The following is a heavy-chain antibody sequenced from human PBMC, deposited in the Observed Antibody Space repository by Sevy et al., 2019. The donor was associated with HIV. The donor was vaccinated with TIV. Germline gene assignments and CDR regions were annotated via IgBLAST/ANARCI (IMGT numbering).Heavy chain of an antibody. CDR2: IKEDGNEK. CDR1: GITFCKHW. V-gene: IGHV3-7*01. J-gene: IGHJ4*02. CDR3: ARPYRTDPFYYSGSGGYYYPSYFDY. Sequence: GSLRLSCAASGITFCKHWMSWVRQAPGEGLEWVGNIKEDGNEKFYVDSVKGRFTNSRDNAKNSLYLQMNRLRAEDTAVYYCARPYRTDPFYYSGSGGYYYPSYFDYWGQGTLVTVSS. D-gene: IGHD3-22*01.